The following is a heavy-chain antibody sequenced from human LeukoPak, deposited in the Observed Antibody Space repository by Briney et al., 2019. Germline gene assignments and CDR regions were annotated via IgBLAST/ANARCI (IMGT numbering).Heavy chain of an antibody. CDR2: IYSGGST. Sequence: QPGGSLRLSCAASGFTFSSYSMNWVRQAPGKGLEWVSVIYSGGSTYYADSVKGRFTISRDNSKNTLYLQMNSLRAEDTAVYYCAREGDNWGYNHYFDYWGQGTLVTVSS. J-gene: IGHJ4*02. D-gene: IGHD7-27*01. CDR3: AREGDNWGYNHYFDY. CDR1: GFTFSSYS. V-gene: IGHV3-53*01.